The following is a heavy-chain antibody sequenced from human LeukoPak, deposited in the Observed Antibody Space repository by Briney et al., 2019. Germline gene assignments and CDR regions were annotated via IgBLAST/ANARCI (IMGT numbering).Heavy chain of an antibody. V-gene: IGHV4-59*01. D-gene: IGHD5-24*01. CDR3: ARTSRDGYNNLYWYFDL. J-gene: IGHJ2*01. CDR1: GGSISSYY. CDR2: IYYSGST. Sequence: SETLSLTCTVSGGSISSYYWSWIRQPPGKGLEWIGYIYYSGSTNHNPSLKSRVTISVDTSKNQFSLKLSSVTAADTAVYYCARTSRDGYNNLYWYFDLWGRGTLVTVSS.